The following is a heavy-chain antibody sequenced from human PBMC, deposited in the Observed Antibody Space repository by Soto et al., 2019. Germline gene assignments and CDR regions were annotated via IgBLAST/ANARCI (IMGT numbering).Heavy chain of an antibody. D-gene: IGHD6-19*01. CDR1: GFSFSSYA. Sequence: EVQLLESGGGLVQPGGSLRLSCAASGFSFSSYAMNWVRQAPGKGLEWVSVMSGSGDSTYYADSVKGRFTITRDNSKNTLYLQMISLRAEDTAVYYCARRSSGWYFDSWGQGTLVIVSS. CDR2: MSGSGDST. J-gene: IGHJ4*02. V-gene: IGHV3-23*01. CDR3: ARRSSGWYFDS.